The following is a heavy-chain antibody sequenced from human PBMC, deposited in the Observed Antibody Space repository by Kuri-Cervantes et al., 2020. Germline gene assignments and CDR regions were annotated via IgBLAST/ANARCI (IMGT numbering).Heavy chain of an antibody. CDR2: ISSSSSYI. Sequence: GESLKISCAASGSTFSSYSMNWVRQAPGKGLEWVSSISSSSSYIYYADSVKGRFTISRDNAKNSLYLQMNSLRAEDTAVYYCARAGDIAVDGTWGGGMDVWGQGTTVTVSS. V-gene: IGHV3-21*01. CDR3: ARAGDIAVDGTWGGGMDV. CDR1: GSTFSSYS. D-gene: IGHD6-19*01. J-gene: IGHJ6*02.